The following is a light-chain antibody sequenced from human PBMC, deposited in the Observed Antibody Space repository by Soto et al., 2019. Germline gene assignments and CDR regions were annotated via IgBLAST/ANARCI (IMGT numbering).Light chain of an antibody. CDR1: QNINSW. Sequence: DIQMTQSPSTLSASVGDRVTITCRASQNINSWLAWYQQKPGKAPKLLIYKASNLESGVPSRSSGSGSGTDFTLPISSPQPDDFATYHCQQYESFFPLTFGGGTKVEIK. CDR2: KAS. CDR3: QQYESFFPLT. V-gene: IGKV1-5*03. J-gene: IGKJ4*01.